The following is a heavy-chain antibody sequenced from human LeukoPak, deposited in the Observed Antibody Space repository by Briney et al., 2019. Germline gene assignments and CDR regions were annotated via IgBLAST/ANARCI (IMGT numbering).Heavy chain of an antibody. CDR2: INTNTGNP. Sequence: ASVTVSCKASGYTFTSYAMNWVRQAPGQGLEWMGWINTNTGNPTYAQGFTGRFVFSLDTSVSTAYLQISSLKAEDTAVYYCARAPGKFAGTNYYYYHYMDVWGKGTTVTVSS. V-gene: IGHV7-4-1*02. D-gene: IGHD6-13*01. J-gene: IGHJ6*03. CDR3: ARAPGKFAGTNYYYYHYMDV. CDR1: GYTFTSYA.